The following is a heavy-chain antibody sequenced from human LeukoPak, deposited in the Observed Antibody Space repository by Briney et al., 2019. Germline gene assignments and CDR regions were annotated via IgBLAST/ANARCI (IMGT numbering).Heavy chain of an antibody. J-gene: IGHJ5*02. CDR3: ARVKYQLRILGWFDP. CDR1: GGSFSGYY. Sequence: SETLSLTCAVYGGSFSGYYWSWIRQPPGKGLGWIGEINHSGSTNYNPSLKSRVTISVDTSKNQFSLKLSSVTAADTAVYYRARVKYQLRILGWFDPWGQGTLVTVSS. V-gene: IGHV4-34*01. D-gene: IGHD2-2*01. CDR2: INHSGST.